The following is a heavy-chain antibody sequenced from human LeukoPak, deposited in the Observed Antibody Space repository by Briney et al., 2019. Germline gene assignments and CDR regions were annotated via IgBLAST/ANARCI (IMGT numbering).Heavy chain of an antibody. CDR3: ARGYCSGGSCPFDY. CDR1: GYTFTDKY. J-gene: IGHJ4*02. D-gene: IGHD2-15*01. V-gene: IGHV1-2*02. CDR2: INPNTGST. Sequence: SSVKVSCKASGYTFTDKYMHWVRQAPGQGLEWMGWINPNTGSTNYAQNFQGRVTMTRDTSISTAYMEVSRLTSDDTALYYCARGYCSGGSCPFDYWGQGTLATVSS.